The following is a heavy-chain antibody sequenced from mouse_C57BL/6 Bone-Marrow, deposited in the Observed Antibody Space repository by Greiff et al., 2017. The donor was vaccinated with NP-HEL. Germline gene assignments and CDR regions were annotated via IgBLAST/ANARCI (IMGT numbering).Heavy chain of an antibody. D-gene: IGHD1-1*01. Sequence: EVKLVESGGGLVKPGGSLKLSCAASGFTFSDYGMHWVRQAPEKGLEWVAYISSGSSTIYYADTVKGRFTISRDNAKNTLFLQMTSLRSEDTAMYYCARGGYYGSSYAMDYWGQGTSVTVSS. CDR1: GFTFSDYG. J-gene: IGHJ4*01. CDR3: ARGGYYGSSYAMDY. V-gene: IGHV5-17*01. CDR2: ISSGSSTI.